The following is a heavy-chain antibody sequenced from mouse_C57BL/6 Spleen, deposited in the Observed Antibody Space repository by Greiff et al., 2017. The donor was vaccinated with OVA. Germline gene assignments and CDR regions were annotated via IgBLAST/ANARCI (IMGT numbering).Heavy chain of an antibody. CDR2: INPNNGGT. D-gene: IGHD2-1*01. Sequence: EVQLQQSGPELVKPGASVKISCKASGYTFTDYYMNWVKQSHGKSLEWIGDINPNNGGTSYNQKFKGKATLTVDKSSSTAYMELRSLTSEDSAVYYCARGGNGKRGYYYAMDYWGQGTSVTASS. CDR1: GYTFTDYY. V-gene: IGHV1-26*01. CDR3: ARGGNGKRGYYYAMDY. J-gene: IGHJ4*01.